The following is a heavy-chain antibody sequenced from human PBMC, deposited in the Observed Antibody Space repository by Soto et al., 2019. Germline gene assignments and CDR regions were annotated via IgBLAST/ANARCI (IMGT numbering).Heavy chain of an antibody. Sequence: PSETLSLTCAVYGGSFSGYYWSWIRQPPGKGLEWIGEINHSGSTNYNPSLKSRVTISVDTSKNQFSLNLSSVTPEDTAVYYCAGTTSLQWYYMDVWDKGTTVTVSS. D-gene: IGHD1-7*01. CDR3: AGTTSLQWYYMDV. CDR1: GGSFSGYY. V-gene: IGHV4-34*01. J-gene: IGHJ6*03. CDR2: INHSGST.